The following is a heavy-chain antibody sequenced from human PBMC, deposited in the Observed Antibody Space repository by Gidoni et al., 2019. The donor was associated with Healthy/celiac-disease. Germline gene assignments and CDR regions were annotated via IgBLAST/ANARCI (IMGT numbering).Heavy chain of an antibody. D-gene: IGHD5-12*01. V-gene: IGHV3-64D*06. CDR3: VKDQGWMATTALDY. CDR2: ISSNGGST. CDR1: GFTFSSYA. Sequence: EVQLVESGGGLVQPGGSLRLSCSASGFTFSSYAMHWVRQAPGKGLEYVSAISSNGGSTYYADSVKCRFTISRDNSKNTLYLQMSSLRAEDTAVYYCVKDQGWMATTALDYWGQGTLVTVSS. J-gene: IGHJ4*02.